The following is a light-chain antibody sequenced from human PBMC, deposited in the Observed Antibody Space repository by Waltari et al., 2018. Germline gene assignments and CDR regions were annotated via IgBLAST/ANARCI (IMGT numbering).Light chain of an antibody. CDR3: LLYYGDAQLGV. CDR2: SIS. CDR1: TGAFPSGYY. J-gene: IGLJ3*02. Sequence: QTVVTQEPSLTVSPGGTVTIPCASSTGAFPSGYYPTWFQQKPGQAPRSLIYSISKKHSWTPARFSGSLLGGKAALTLSGAQPEDEAEYYCLLYYGDAQLGVFGGGTKLTVL. V-gene: IGLV7-43*01.